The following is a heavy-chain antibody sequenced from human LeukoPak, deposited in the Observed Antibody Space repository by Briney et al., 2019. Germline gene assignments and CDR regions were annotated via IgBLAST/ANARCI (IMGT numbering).Heavy chain of an antibody. D-gene: IGHD3-10*01. CDR3: ARRGFGEFGEFDY. CDR2: INSDGSST. CDR1: GFTFSSYW. V-gene: IGHV3-74*01. J-gene: IGHJ4*02. Sequence: TEGSLRLSCAASGFTFSSYWIHWVRQAPGKGLVWVSRINSDGSSTSYADSVKGRFTISRDNAKNTLYLQMNSLRAEDTAVYYCARRGFGEFGEFDYWGQGTLVTVSS.